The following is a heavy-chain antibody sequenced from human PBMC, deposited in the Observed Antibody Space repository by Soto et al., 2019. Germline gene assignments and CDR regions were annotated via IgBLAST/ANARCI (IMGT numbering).Heavy chain of an antibody. J-gene: IGHJ6*03. Sequence: GESLKISCAASGFTFSSYAMSWVRQAPGKGLEWVSAVSGSGGSTYYADSVKGRFTISRDNSKNTLYLQMNRLRAEDTAVYYCAKGVTAAPNYMDVWGKGTTVTVSS. CDR3: AKGVTAAPNYMDV. CDR1: GFTFSSYA. CDR2: VSGSGGST. V-gene: IGHV3-23*01. D-gene: IGHD2-21*02.